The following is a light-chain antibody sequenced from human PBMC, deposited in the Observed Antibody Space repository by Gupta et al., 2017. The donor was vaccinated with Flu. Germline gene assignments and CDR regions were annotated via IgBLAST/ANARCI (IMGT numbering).Light chain of an antibody. V-gene: IGLV2-14*01. CDR2: EVS. J-gene: IGLJ3*02. CDR3: SSYTSSRTWV. CDR1: SSDVGAYNY. Sequence: QSALTQPASVSGSPGQSITISCTGSSSDVGAYNYVSWYKQYPGKDPKVMIYEVSNRPSGVSNRFSGSKAGNTASLTIAGLQAEDEADYDCSSYTSSRTWVFGGGTKLTVL.